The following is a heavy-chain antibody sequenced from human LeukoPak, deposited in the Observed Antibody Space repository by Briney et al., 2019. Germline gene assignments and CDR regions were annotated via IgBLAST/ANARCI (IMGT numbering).Heavy chain of an antibody. Sequence: GGSLRLSCAASGFTFSSYSMNWVRQAPGKGLEWVSSISSSSSYIYYADPVKGRFTISRDNAKNSLYLQMNSLRAEDTAVYYCARETAAAGNWFDPWGQGTLVTVSS. CDR2: ISSSSSYI. CDR3: ARETAAAGNWFDP. CDR1: GFTFSSYS. V-gene: IGHV3-21*01. J-gene: IGHJ5*02. D-gene: IGHD6-13*01.